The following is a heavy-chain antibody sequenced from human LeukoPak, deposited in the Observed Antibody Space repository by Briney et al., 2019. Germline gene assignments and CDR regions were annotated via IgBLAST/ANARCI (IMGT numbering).Heavy chain of an antibody. Sequence: PGESLQISCKGSGYRFTSYWIGWVRQMPGKGLEWMGIIYPGDSDTRYSPSFQGQVTISADKSISTAYLQWSSLKASDTAMYYCARSTGASQWLVGFDYRGQGTLVTVSS. V-gene: IGHV5-51*01. CDR2: IYPGDSDT. D-gene: IGHD6-19*01. CDR1: GYRFTSYW. CDR3: ARSTGASQWLVGFDY. J-gene: IGHJ4*02.